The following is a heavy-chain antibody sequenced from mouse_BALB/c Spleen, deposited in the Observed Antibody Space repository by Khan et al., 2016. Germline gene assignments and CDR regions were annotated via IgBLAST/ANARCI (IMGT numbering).Heavy chain of an antibody. CDR2: IWGDGTT. CDR1: GFSLIAYG. D-gene: IGHD2-2*01. J-gene: IGHJ4*01. CDR3: ARDGWGYYAMDY. V-gene: IGHV2-6-7*01. Sequence: QVQLKESGPGLVAPSQSLSITCTVSGFSLIAYGVNWVRQPPGKSLEWLGMIWGDGTTDYNSALKSRLNITKDNSKSQVFLQMNSLQTDDTARYYCARDGWGYYAMDYWGQGTSVTVSS.